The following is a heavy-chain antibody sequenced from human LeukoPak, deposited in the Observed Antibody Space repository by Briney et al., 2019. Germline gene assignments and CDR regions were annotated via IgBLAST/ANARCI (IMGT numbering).Heavy chain of an antibody. CDR3: ARGGSRSSSWFYFDY. D-gene: IGHD6-13*01. CDR2: IYYSGST. V-gene: IGHV4-59*01. CDR1: GASISSYH. J-gene: IGHJ4*02. Sequence: SETLSLTCTVSGASISSYHWSWIRQPPGKGLEWIGYIYYSGSTNYNPSLKSRVTISVDTSKNQFSLKLRSVAAADTAVYYCARGGSRSSSWFYFDYWGQGSLVTVSS.